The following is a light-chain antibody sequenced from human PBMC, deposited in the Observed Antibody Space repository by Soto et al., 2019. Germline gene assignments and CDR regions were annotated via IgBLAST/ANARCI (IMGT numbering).Light chain of an antibody. CDR3: FSHRSGDSHV. CDR1: SSDIGAYNY. V-gene: IGLV2-14*01. J-gene: IGLJ1*01. CDR2: GVT. Sequence: QSALTQPASVSGSPGQSITISCTGTSSDIGAYNYVSWYQQYPGKALKLMIYGVTNRPLGVSNRFSGSKTGNTASLTISGLQAEDEADYYCFSHRSGDSHVFGTGTKVTVL.